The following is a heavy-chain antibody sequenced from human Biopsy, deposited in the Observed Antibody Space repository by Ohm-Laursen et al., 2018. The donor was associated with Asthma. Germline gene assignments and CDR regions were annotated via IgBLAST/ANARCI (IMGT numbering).Heavy chain of an antibody. CDR3: ARGVDRVTGLLDHFDS. CDR1: GGSINNFY. D-gene: IGHD2-21*02. J-gene: IGHJ4*02. V-gene: IGHV4-59*01. Sequence: SETLSLTCTVSGGSINNFYWSWIRQPPGKGLESIGHVYYSGSTNYNPPLKSRVTISIDASKNQFSLKLTSVTAADTAVYYCARGVDRVTGLLDHFDSWGQGTLVTVSS. CDR2: VYYSGST.